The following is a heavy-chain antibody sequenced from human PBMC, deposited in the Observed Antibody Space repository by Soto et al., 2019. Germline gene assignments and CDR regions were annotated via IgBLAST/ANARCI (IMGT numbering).Heavy chain of an antibody. CDR2: ISAHNGNT. J-gene: IGHJ4*02. CDR1: GYAFTTYG. Sequence: QVHLVQSGAEVKKPGASVKVSCQGSGYAFTTYGITWVRQAPGQGLEWMGWISAHNGNTNYAQKLQGRVTVTWDTSTSTAYMELRSLRYDDTAVYYCARGRYGDYWGQGALVTVSS. CDR3: ARGRYGDY. V-gene: IGHV1-18*01. D-gene: IGHD1-1*01.